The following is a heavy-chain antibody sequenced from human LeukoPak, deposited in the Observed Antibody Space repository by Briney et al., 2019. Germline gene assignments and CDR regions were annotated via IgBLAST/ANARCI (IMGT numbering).Heavy chain of an antibody. CDR2: ISPYNGNT. V-gene: IGHV1-18*01. CDR1: GYTFTSYG. CDR3: ARDRQCGY. J-gene: IGHJ4*02. Sequence: VASVKVSCKASGYTFTSYGISWVRQAPGQGLEWMGWISPYNGNTNYAPKLQGRVTMTTDTATSTAYMELTSLTSDDTAVYYCARDRQCGYWGQGTLATVSS. D-gene: IGHD2-21*01.